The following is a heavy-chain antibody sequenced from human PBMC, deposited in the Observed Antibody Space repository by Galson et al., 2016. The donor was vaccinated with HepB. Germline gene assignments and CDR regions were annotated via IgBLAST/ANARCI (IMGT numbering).Heavy chain of an antibody. CDR2: ISGSGGST. V-gene: IGHV3-23*01. J-gene: IGHJ4*02. Sequence: SLRLSCAASGFTVSDYYMTWVRQAPGKGLEWVSAISGSGGSTYYADSVKGRFTISRDNSKNTLYLQMNSLRAEDTAVYSCAKYLALYNTGAGYFDYWGQGARVIVSS. CDR1: GFTVSDYY. D-gene: IGHD6-19*01. CDR3: AKYLALYNTGAGYFDY.